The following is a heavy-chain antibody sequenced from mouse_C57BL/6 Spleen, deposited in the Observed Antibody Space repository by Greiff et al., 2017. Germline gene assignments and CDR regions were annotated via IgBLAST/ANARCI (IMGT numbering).Heavy chain of an antibody. D-gene: IGHD1-1*01. CDR1: GYTFTSYW. CDR3: SLFYYGSSYLGC. J-gene: IGHJ2*01. CDR2: IDPSDSYT. V-gene: IGHV1-69*01. Sequence: QVQLQQPGAELVMPGASVKLSCKASGYTFTSYWMHWVKQRPGQGLEWIGEIDPSDSYTNYNQKFKGKSTLTVDKSSSQAYMLLSSLTSEDSAFYYCSLFYYGSSYLGCWGPGTTLTVSS.